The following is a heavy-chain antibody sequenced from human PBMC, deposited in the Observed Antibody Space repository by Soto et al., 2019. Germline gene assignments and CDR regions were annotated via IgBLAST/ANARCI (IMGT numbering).Heavy chain of an antibody. CDR1: GFTFSSYA. V-gene: IGHV3-23*01. CDR3: GKDFGKLWLPAYYYYGMDV. D-gene: IGHD5-18*01. Sequence: GGSLRLSCAASGFTFSSYAMSWVRQAPGKGLEWVSAISGSGGSTYYADSVKGRFTISRDNSKNTLYLQMNSLRAEDTAVYYCGKDFGKLWLPAYYYYGMDVWGQATTVTVSS. CDR2: ISGSGGST. J-gene: IGHJ6*02.